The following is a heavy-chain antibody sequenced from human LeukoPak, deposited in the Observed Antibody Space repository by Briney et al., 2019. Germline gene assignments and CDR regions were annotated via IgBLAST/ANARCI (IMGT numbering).Heavy chain of an antibody. J-gene: IGHJ4*02. CDR1: GFTFDDYG. CDR3: ARGGSTTVTTYVDY. V-gene: IGHV3-20*04. D-gene: IGHD4-11*01. CDR2: INWNGGST. Sequence: GGSLRLSCAASGFTFDDYGMSWVRQAPGKGLEWVSGINWNGGSTGYADSVKGRFTISRDNAKNSLYLQMNNLRAEDTALYYCARGGSTTVTTYVDYWGQGTLVTVSS.